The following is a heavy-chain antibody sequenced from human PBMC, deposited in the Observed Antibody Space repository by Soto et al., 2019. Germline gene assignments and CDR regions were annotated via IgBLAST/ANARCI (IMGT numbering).Heavy chain of an antibody. V-gene: IGHV3-23*01. CDR1: GFTFSSYA. CDR3: AKERYNGSPGTYYYYGMDV. D-gene: IGHD1-26*01. Sequence: PGGSLRLSCAASGFTFSSYAMSWVRQAPGKGLEWVSAISGSGGSTYYADSVKGRFTISRDNSKNTLYLQMDSLRAEDTAVYYCAKERYNGSPGTYYYYGMDVWGQGTTVTVSS. J-gene: IGHJ6*02. CDR2: ISGSGGST.